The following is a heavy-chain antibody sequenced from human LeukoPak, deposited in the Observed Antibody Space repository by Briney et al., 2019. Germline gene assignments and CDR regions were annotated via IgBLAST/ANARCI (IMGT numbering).Heavy chain of an antibody. Sequence: SETLSLTCTVSGGSMSSYYWSWIRQPPGKGLEWIGYIYYSGSTNYNPSLKSRVTISVDTSKNQFSLKLSSVTAADTAVYYCARHSAYDSSGYRINCFDPWGQGTVVTVSS. J-gene: IGHJ5*02. CDR3: ARHSAYDSSGYRINCFDP. CDR1: GGSMSSYY. D-gene: IGHD3-22*01. V-gene: IGHV4-59*08. CDR2: IYYSGST.